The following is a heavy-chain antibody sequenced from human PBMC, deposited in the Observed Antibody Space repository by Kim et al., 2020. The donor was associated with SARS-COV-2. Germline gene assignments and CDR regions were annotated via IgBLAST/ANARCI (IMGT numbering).Heavy chain of an antibody. CDR2: T. D-gene: IGHD4-17*01. J-gene: IGHJ4*02. Sequence: THYAAPVEGRFTISRDNSKNTLYLQMNSLGAEDTAVYYCAKVLTYGDYDYWGQGTVVTVSS. V-gene: IGHV3-23*01. CDR3: AKVLTYGDYDY.